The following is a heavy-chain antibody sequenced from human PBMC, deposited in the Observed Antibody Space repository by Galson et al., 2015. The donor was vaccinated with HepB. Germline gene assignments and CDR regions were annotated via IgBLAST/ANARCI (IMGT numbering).Heavy chain of an antibody. CDR1: GYSFTSYW. V-gene: IGHV5-51*01. D-gene: IGHD2-2*02. CDR2: IYPGDSDT. Sequence: QSGAEVKKPGESLKISCKGSGYSFTSYWIGWVRQMPGKGLEWMGIIYPGDSDTRYSPSFQGQVTISADKSISTAYLQWSSPKASDTAMYYCARVSCSSTSCYTGTSYYYYYGMDVWGRGTTVTVSS. J-gene: IGHJ6*02. CDR3: ARVSCSSTSCYTGTSYYYYYGMDV.